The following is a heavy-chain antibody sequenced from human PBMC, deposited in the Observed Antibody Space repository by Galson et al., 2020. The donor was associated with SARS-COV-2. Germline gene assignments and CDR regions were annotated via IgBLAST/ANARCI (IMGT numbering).Heavy chain of an antibody. V-gene: IGHV3-7*03. CDR2: INQDGSEK. CDR1: GFTFSSYW. J-gene: IGHJ4*02. D-gene: IGHD6-13*01. CDR3: AKDILAPGLFFDY. Sequence: GESLKISCAAPGFTFSSYWMSWVRQAPGTGLEWVASINQDGSEKYSVDSVKGRFTISRDNAKNSLYLQMNSLRAEDTAVYYCAKDILAPGLFFDYWGQGNLVTVSS.